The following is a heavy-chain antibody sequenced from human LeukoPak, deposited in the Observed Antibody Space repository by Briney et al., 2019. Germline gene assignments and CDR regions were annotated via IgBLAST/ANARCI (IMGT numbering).Heavy chain of an antibody. CDR3: AASSLSIAVAGTCAFDI. D-gene: IGHD6-19*01. V-gene: IGHV1-58*02. J-gene: IGHJ3*02. Sequence: ASVKVSCKASGFTFTSSAMQWVRQARGQRLEWIGWIVVGSGNTNYAQKFQERVTITRDMSTSTAYMELSSLRSEDTAVYYCAASSLSIAVAGTCAFDIWGQGTMVTVSS. CDR2: IVVGSGNT. CDR1: GFTFTSSA.